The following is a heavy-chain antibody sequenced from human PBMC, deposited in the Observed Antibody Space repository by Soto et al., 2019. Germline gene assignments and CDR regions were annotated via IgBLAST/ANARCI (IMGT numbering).Heavy chain of an antibody. CDR2: IYWEDDK. Sequence: QITLKESGPTLVKPTQTLTLTCSFSGFSLTTNGVGVGWIRQPPGKTLEWLALIYWEDDKRYTTSLKRRLTITKDTSKNQVVLTMTNVDPVDTATFYCVHKGQYYYDSCGHEYYFNYWGQGILVTVSS. CDR1: GFSLTTNGVG. V-gene: IGHV2-5*02. D-gene: IGHD3-22*01. CDR3: VHKGQYYYDSCGHEYYFNY. J-gene: IGHJ4*02.